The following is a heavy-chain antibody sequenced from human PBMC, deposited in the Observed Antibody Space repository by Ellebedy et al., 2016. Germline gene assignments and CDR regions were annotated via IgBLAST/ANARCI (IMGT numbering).Heavy chain of an antibody. CDR1: GFTFSSYG. CDR2: ISGDGDTT. J-gene: IGHJ4*02. CDR3: YYGHYSGY. V-gene: IGHV3-23*01. D-gene: IGHD4-17*01. Sequence: GESLKISCAASGFTFSSYGIHWVRQAPGGGLEWISTISGDGDTTFSADSVKGRFTISRDNSRYTLYLQMDSLRAADTAVYYCYYGHYSGYWGQGTLVTVSS.